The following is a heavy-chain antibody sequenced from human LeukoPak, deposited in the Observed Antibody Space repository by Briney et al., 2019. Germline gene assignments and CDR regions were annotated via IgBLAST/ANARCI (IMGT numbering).Heavy chain of an antibody. D-gene: IGHD3-22*01. CDR1: GYTFTGYY. CDR2: INPNSGGT. CDR3: ARGQSPIYDSRGYLLPLYYFDY. Sequence: ASVKVSCKASGYTFTGYYMHWVRQAPGQGLEWMGWINPNSGGTNYAQKFQGRVTMTRDTSISTAYMELSRLRSDDTAVYYCARGQSPIYDSRGYLLPLYYFDYWGQGTLVTVSS. V-gene: IGHV1-2*02. J-gene: IGHJ4*02.